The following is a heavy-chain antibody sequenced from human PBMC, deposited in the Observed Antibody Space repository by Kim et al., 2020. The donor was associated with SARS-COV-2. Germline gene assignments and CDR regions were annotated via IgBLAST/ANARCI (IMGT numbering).Heavy chain of an antibody. CDR3: AKAKNYETVFDY. CDR2: ISFDGSNT. Sequence: GGSLRLSCAVSGLTIRSYGMHWVRQAPGKGLEWVAVISFDGSNTDYADSVKGRFTISRDNSKNTLDLQMNSLRAEDTAVYYCAKAKNYETVFDYWGQGILVTVSS. J-gene: IGHJ4*02. V-gene: IGHV3-30*18. CDR1: GLTIRSYG. D-gene: IGHD3-3*01.